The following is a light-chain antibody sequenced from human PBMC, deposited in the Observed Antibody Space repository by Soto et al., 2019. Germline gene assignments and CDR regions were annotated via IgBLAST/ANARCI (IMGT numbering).Light chain of an antibody. Sequence: ESAMTQSPLSLPVTPGEPASISCRSSQSLLHSNGYYYLDWYLQKPGQSPQLLIYLGSNRASGVPDRFSGSGSGTDFTLKISRVEAEDVGVYYCMQALQTRTFGQGTKVDIK. CDR3: MQALQTRT. J-gene: IGKJ1*01. V-gene: IGKV2-28*01. CDR2: LGS. CDR1: QSLLHSNGYYY.